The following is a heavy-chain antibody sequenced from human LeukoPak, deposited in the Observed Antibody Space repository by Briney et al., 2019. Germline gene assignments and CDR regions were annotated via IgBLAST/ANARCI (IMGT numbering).Heavy chain of an antibody. J-gene: IGHJ3*02. CDR2: IYHSGST. Sequence: SQTLSLTCADSGGSISSGGYSWSWIRQPPGKGLEWIGYIYHSGSTYYNPSLKSRVTISVDRSKNQFSLKLSSVTAADTAVYYCARVDSTGYYGAFDIWGQGTMVTVSS. CDR1: GGSISSGGYS. D-gene: IGHD3-22*01. V-gene: IGHV4-30-2*01. CDR3: ARVDSTGYYGAFDI.